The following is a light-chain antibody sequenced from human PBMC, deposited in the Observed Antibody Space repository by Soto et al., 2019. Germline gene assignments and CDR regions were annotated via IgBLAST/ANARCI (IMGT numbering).Light chain of an antibody. Sequence: DMVISRCSSTRSVCPGECAALSCRASQSVRRNLAWYQQKPGQAPRLLIYGASTRATGIPARFSGSGFGTDCTLTTSSLEPDDAAASYCQQRNNWPPLTFGQGTKVDIK. CDR3: QQRNNWPPLT. CDR1: QSVRRN. J-gene: IGKJ1*01. V-gene: IGKV3-15*01. CDR2: GAS.